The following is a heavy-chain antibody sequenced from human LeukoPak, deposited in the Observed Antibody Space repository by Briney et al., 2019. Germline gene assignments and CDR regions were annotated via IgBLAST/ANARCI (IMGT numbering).Heavy chain of an antibody. V-gene: IGHV3-30*18. J-gene: IGHJ4*02. CDR2: ISYDGSNK. CDR1: EFTFSSYG. D-gene: IGHD2-2*01. CDR3: AKEVIVVVPAAIYYFDY. Sequence: GSLRLSCAASEFTFSSYGMHWVRQAPGKGLEWVAVISYDGSNKYYADSVKGRFTISRDNSKNTLYLQMNSLRAEDTAVYYCAKEVIVVVPAAIYYFDYWGQGTLVTVSS.